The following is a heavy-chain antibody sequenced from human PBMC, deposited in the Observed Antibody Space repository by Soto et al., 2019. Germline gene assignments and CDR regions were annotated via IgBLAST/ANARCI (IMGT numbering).Heavy chain of an antibody. Sequence: PGGCLRLSCIGSCFPFDDFAINWVRQAPGKGLEWVGLIRNQSYHETTEYAASWNARFTSSRDASNGFAYLQMNSQKSEHSAVYYCTGAESPDTAYFSLYGGHVAMVTITS. CDR1: CFPFDDFA. J-gene: IGHJ4*01. V-gene: IGHV3-49*04. D-gene: IGHD2-8*01. CDR3: TGAESPDTAYFSLY. CDR2: IRNQSYHETT.